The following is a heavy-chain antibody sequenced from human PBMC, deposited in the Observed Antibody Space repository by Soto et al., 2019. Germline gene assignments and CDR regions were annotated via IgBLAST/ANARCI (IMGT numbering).Heavy chain of an antibody. V-gene: IGHV1-69*06. CDR2: INPIFGTT. D-gene: IGHD3-16*02. J-gene: IGHJ4*02. CDR1: GGTFSTHA. CDR3: ARSYSFGGVISPTFDY. Sequence: QEQLVQSGAEVKKPGSSVKVSCKASGGTFSTHAITWVRQAPGQGLEWMGGINPIFGTTNYAQKFQGRRTITANKSTTTAYMELSSLRSDDTAVYYCARSYSFGGVISPTFDYWGQGTLVTVSS.